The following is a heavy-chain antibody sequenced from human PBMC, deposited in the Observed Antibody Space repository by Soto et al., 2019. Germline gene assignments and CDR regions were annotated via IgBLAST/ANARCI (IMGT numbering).Heavy chain of an antibody. CDR3: ARSFVVVTDFDY. CDR2: INAGNGNT. V-gene: IGHV1-3*01. J-gene: IGHJ4*02. D-gene: IGHD2-21*02. Sequence: SVKVSCKASGYTFTSYGISWVRQAPGQRLEWMGWINAGNGNTKYSQKFRGRVTITRDTSANTAYMELSSLRSEDTAVYYCARSFVVVTDFDYWGQGTLVTVSS. CDR1: GYTFTSYG.